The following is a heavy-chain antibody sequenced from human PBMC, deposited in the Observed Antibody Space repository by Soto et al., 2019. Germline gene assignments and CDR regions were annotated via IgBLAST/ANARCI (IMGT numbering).Heavy chain of an antibody. J-gene: IGHJ4*02. Sequence: QVQLVQSGAEVKKPGASVKVSCKVSGYTLAELSMHWVRQAPGKGLEWMGVLDPEDGETVYAQKFQVRLTMAEDTSTDTAYMELSSLTSADTAFYYCAADMVNVLTSYPPLGYWGQGTLVTVSS. D-gene: IGHD3-9*01. V-gene: IGHV1-24*01. CDR1: GYTLAELS. CDR2: LDPEDGET. CDR3: AADMVNVLTSYPPLGY.